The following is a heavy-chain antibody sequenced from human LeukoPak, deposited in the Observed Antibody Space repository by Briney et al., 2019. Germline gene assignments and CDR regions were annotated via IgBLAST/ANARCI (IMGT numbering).Heavy chain of an antibody. CDR2: INHSGST. CDR3: ARRAQRSSSWYLNWFDP. Sequence: PSETLSLTCAVYGGSFSGYYLSWIRQPPGKGLEWIGEINHSGSTNYNPSLKSRVTISVDTSKNQFSLKLSSVTAADTAVYYCARRAQRSSSWYLNWFDPWGQGTLVTVSS. V-gene: IGHV4-34*01. J-gene: IGHJ5*02. CDR1: GGSFSGYY. D-gene: IGHD6-13*01.